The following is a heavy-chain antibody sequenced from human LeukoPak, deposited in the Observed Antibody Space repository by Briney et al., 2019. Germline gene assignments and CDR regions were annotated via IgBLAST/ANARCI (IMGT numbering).Heavy chain of an antibody. CDR2: IYYSGSP. D-gene: IGHD3-10*01. V-gene: IGHV4-31*03. Sequence: SETLSLTCTVSGGSISSGGYYWSWIRQHPGKGLEWIGYIYYSGSPQYNPSLKSRITISVDTSKNQFSLKLSSVTAADTAVYYCARVDYYASGTYGNWFDPWGQGTLVTVSS. CDR3: ARVDYYASGTYGNWFDP. J-gene: IGHJ5*02. CDR1: GGSISSGGYY.